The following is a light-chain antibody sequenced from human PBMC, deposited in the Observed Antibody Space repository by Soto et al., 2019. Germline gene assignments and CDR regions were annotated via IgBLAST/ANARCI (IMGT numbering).Light chain of an antibody. J-gene: IGKJ1*01. CDR3: QQYNSWLWT. CDR2: GAS. Sequence: EIVMTQSPATLSLSPGEGATLSCRASLSVSSKLACYQQKPGQAPRLLIYGASTRATGIPARFSGSGSGTEFTLIISSLQSEDSAVYYCQQYNSWLWTFGQGTKVDIK. CDR1: LSVSSK. V-gene: IGKV3-15*01.